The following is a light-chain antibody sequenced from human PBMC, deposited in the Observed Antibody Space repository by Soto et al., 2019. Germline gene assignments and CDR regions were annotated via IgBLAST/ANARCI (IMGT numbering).Light chain of an antibody. V-gene: IGKV1-5*03. CDR1: QTISSS. Sequence: DIQMTQFPSTLSASIGDRVTITCRASQTISSSLAWYQQKPGKAPKLLIYKASNLETGVPSRFSGSGSGTKFALTISSLQPDDFATYYCQQYIRYAPYTFGQGTRLEI. CDR3: QQYIRYAPYT. CDR2: KAS. J-gene: IGKJ2*01.